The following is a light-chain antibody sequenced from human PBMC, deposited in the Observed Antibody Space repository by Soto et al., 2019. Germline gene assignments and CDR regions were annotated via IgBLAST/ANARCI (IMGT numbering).Light chain of an antibody. CDR3: QQYNNWSRIT. CDR1: QSVSSN. V-gene: IGKV3-15*01. CDR2: GAS. J-gene: IGKJ5*01. Sequence: EIVMTQSPATLSVSPGERATLSCRASQSVSSNLAWYQQKPGQAPRLLIYGASTRATGIPARFSGSGSGTEFTLTISSLQSEDVAVYYCQQYNNWSRITFGQGTRLEIK.